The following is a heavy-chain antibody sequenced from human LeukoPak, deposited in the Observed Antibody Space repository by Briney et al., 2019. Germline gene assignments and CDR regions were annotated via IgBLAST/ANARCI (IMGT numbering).Heavy chain of an antibody. CDR2: IYPGDSDT. CDR3: ARGGYCSGGSCYSRPFDI. D-gene: IGHD2-15*01. V-gene: IGHV5-51*01. Sequence: RGESLKISCKGSGYSFTSYWIGWVRQMPGKGLEWMGIIYPGDSDTRYSPSFQGHVTISVDKSISTAYLQWSSLKASDTAMYYCARGGYCSGGSCYSRPFDIWGQGTMVTVSS. J-gene: IGHJ3*02. CDR1: GYSFTSYW.